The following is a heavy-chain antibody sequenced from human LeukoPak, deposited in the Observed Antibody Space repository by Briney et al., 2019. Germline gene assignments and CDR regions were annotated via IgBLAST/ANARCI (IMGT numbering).Heavy chain of an antibody. Sequence: GGSLRLSCAASGFTFGDYGMSWVRQVPGKGLEWVSGINWNSGSTGYADSVKGRFTISRDNARNSPYLQLNSLRAEDTALYFCARAKDCSSTTCPFDIWGQGTMVTVSS. CDR2: INWNSGST. J-gene: IGHJ3*02. CDR1: GFTFGDYG. CDR3: ARAKDCSSTTCPFDI. D-gene: IGHD2-2*01. V-gene: IGHV3-20*04.